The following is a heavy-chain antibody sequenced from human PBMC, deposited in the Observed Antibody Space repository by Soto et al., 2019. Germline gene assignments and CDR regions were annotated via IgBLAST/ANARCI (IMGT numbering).Heavy chain of an antibody. CDR3: ARPGGDYSNHGHYYYYGMDF. D-gene: IGHD4-4*01. Sequence: ASVKVSCKASGYTFTSYGISWVRQAPGQGLEWMGWISAYNGNTNYAQKLQGRVTMTTDTSTSTAYMELRSLRSDDTAVYYCARPGGDYSNHGHYYYYGMDFWGQGTTVTGSS. V-gene: IGHV1-18*01. CDR2: ISAYNGNT. J-gene: IGHJ6*02. CDR1: GYTFTSYG.